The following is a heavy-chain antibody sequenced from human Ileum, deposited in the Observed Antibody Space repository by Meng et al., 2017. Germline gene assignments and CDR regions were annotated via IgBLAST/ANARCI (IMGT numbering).Heavy chain of an antibody. D-gene: IGHD1-26*01. Sequence: VPLVELWPGVKQPGASVTVSCKSSGYNFTNYFILWGRKAPGQGLEWMGRLNPKSGDVNFAHIFQGRVTMTRDTYISTAYMDLHSLRSDDTALYYCVRDYLVGASTSTWDYWGQGTLVTVSS. CDR1: GYNFTNYF. CDR2: LNPKSGDV. J-gene: IGHJ4*02. V-gene: IGHV1-2*06. CDR3: VRDYLVGASTSTWDY.